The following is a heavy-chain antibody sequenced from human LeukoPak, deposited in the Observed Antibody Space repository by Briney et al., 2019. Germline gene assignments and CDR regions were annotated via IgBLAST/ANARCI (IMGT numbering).Heavy chain of an antibody. CDR1: GYTYNSYV. CDR2: INTYNGNT. V-gene: IGHV1-18*01. D-gene: IGHD3-3*01. Sequence: ASVKVSCKASGYTYNSYVISWVRQAPGQGLEWMGWINTYNGNTNYAQKLQGRVTMTTDTSTSTAYMELRSLRSDDRAMYYCARTRAGDFWSGSYGIDYWGQGTLVTVSS. J-gene: IGHJ4*02. CDR3: ARTRAGDFWSGSYGIDY.